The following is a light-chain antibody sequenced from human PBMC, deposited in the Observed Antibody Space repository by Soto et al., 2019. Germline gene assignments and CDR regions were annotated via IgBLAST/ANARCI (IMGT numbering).Light chain of an antibody. CDR2: GAS. CDR3: QQYNTWRSIT. J-gene: IGKJ5*01. CDR1: QSVSSN. V-gene: IGKV3-15*01. Sequence: EIVMTQSPATLSVSLGERATLSCGASQSVSSNLAWYQQRPGQAPRLLIFGASIRAAGIPARFSGSGSETNFTLTIITLQSEDFAVYYCQQYNTWRSITFGQGTRLEI.